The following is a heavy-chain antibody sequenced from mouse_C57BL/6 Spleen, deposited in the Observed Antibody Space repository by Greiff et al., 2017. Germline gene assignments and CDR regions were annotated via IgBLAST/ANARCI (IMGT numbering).Heavy chain of an antibody. CDR3: ARSGDDGYSGYAMDY. J-gene: IGHJ4*01. CDR2: IDPSDSET. V-gene: IGHV1-52*01. Sequence: QVQLQQPGAELVRPGSSVKLSCKASGYTFTSYWMHWVKQRPIQGLEWIGNIDPSDSETHYNQKFKDKATLTVDKSSSTAYMQLSSLTSEDSAVYYCARSGDDGYSGYAMDYWGQGTSVTVSS. CDR1: GYTFTSYW. D-gene: IGHD2-3*01.